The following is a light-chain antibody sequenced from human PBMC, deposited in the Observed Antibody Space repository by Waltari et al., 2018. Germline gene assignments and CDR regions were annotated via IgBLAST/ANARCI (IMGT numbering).Light chain of an antibody. V-gene: IGLV2-8*01. CDR3: SAYAGSNNPYV. Sequence: QSALTQPPSASGSPGQSVTISCTGTSSDVGGYNYVSWYQQHPGKAPKLMIYDVSKRPSGVPDRFSGSKFGNTASLTVSGLQAEDEDDYYCSAYAGSNNPYVFGTGTKVTVL. CDR2: DVS. J-gene: IGLJ1*01. CDR1: SSDVGGYNY.